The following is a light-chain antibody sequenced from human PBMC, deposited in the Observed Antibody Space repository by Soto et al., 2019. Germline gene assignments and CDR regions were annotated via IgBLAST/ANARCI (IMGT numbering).Light chain of an antibody. CDR2: KAS. V-gene: IGKV1-5*03. J-gene: IGKJ5*01. CDR1: QSISNL. CDR3: QQYSGYPLT. Sequence: DIQMTQSPSTLSASVGDRVTITCRASQSISNLLAWYRQKPGRAPTLLIYKASTLESGVPSRFSGSGSGTEFTLTISSLQPDDSAAYYCQQYSGYPLTFGQGTRLEIK.